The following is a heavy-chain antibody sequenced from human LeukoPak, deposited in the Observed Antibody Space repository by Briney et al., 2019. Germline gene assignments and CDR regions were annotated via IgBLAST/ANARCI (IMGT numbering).Heavy chain of an antibody. CDR1: GYTFTSYY. CDR3: ARAYYSSGWQDY. J-gene: IGHJ4*02. CDR2: INPNSGGT. D-gene: IGHD6-19*01. V-gene: IGHV1-2*02. Sequence: ASVKVSCKASGYTFTSYYMHWVRQAPGQGLEWMGWINPNSGGTNYAQKFQGRVTMTRDTSISTAYMELSRLRSDDTAVYYCARAYYSSGWQDYWGQGTLVTVSS.